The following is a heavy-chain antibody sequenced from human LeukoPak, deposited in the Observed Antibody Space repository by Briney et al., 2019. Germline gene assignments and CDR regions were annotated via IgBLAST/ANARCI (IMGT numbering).Heavy chain of an antibody. CDR1: GGTFSSYA. Sequence: SVKVSCKASGGTFSSYAISWVRQAPGQGLAWMGGIIPIFGTANYAQKFQGRVTITADKSTSTAYMELSSLRSEDTAVYYCARDGAAAGTDTFDIWGQGTMVTVSS. CDR3: ARDGAAAGTDTFDI. V-gene: IGHV1-69*06. CDR2: IIPIFGTA. J-gene: IGHJ3*02. D-gene: IGHD6-13*01.